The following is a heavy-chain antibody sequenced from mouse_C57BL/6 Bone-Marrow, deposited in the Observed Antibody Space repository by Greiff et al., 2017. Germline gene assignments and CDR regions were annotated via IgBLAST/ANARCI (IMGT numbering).Heavy chain of an antibody. Sequence: VQLQQSGPELVKPGASVKISCKASGYAFSSSWMNWVKQKPGEGLEWIGRIYPGDGDTTYNGKFKGKATLTADKSSSTAYMQLSSLTSEDSAVYFCARWRSYYFDYWGQGTTLTVSS. V-gene: IGHV1-82*01. CDR3: ARWRSYYFDY. CDR1: GYAFSSSW. CDR2: IYPGDGDT. J-gene: IGHJ2*01.